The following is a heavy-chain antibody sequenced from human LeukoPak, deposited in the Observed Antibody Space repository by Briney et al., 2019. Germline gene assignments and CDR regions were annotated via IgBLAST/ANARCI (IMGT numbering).Heavy chain of an antibody. CDR2: ISSSGSTI. CDR3: AELGITMIGGV. D-gene: IGHD3-10*02. CDR1: GFTFSTYA. J-gene: IGHJ6*04. Sequence: GGSLRLSCAASGFTFSTYAMNWVRQAPGKGLEWVSHISSSGSTIYYADSVKGRFTISRDNAKNSLYLQMNSLRAEDTAVYYCAELGITMIGGVWGKGTTVTISS. V-gene: IGHV3-48*03.